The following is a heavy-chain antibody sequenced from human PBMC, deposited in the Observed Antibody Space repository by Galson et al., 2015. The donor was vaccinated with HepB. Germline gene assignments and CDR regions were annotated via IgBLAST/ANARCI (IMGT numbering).Heavy chain of an antibody. CDR1: GFSFSEYA. J-gene: IGHJ4*02. V-gene: IGHV3-23*01. CDR2: ISGSGSKT. D-gene: IGHD3-22*01. CDR3: ARVREGPPVYHSDSRDYFFFDF. Sequence: SLRLSCAASGFSFSEYAMSWVRQAPGRGLEWVSAISGSGSKTDYADSVKGRFTISRDNSRNLVFLHLKRLRPEDTAVYFCARVREGPPVYHSDSRDYFFFDFWGQGTLVTVSS.